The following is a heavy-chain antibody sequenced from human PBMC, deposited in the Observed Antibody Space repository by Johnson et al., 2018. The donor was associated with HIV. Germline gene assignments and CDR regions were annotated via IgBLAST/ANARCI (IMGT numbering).Heavy chain of an antibody. D-gene: IGHD4-17*01. CDR1: GFTVSTNY. J-gene: IGHJ3*02. CDR3: ARGGYGEVFDI. Sequence: QLVESGGGLVQPGGSLRLSCAASGFTVSTNYMTWVRQAPGKGLECVSLIYSDGNTYYADSVKGRFTISRDNSKNTLYLQMNSLRAEDTAVYYCARGGYGEVFDIWGQGTMVTVSS. V-gene: IGHV3-66*01. CDR2: IYSDGNT.